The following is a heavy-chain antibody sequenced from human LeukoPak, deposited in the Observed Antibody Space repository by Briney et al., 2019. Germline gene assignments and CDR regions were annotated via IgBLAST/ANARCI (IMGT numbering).Heavy chain of an antibody. CDR2: IHHCGST. D-gene: IGHD3-3*01. V-gene: IGHV4-34*01. CDR3: ARITYYDFWSGSLTTLPSYGMDV. Sequence: SETLSLTCAVYGGSLSGYYWRWIRQPPGKGLEWIGEIHHCGSTNYNPSLKSRVTISVDTSKNQFSLKLSSVTAADTAVYYCARITYYDFWSGSLTTLPSYGMDVWGQGTTVTVSS. J-gene: IGHJ6*02. CDR1: GGSLSGYY.